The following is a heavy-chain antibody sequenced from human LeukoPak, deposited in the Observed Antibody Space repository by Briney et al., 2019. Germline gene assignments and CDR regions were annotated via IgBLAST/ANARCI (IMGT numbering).Heavy chain of an antibody. V-gene: IGHV1-18*01. Sequence: ASVKVSCKDSGYTFTSYGISWVRQAPGQGLEWMGWISAYNGNTNYAQKLQGRVTMTTDTSTSTAYMELRSLRSDDTAVYYCASLTVAGNYYYYGMDVWGQGTTVTVSS. D-gene: IGHD6-19*01. CDR3: ASLTVAGNYYYYGMDV. J-gene: IGHJ6*02. CDR2: ISAYNGNT. CDR1: GYTFTSYG.